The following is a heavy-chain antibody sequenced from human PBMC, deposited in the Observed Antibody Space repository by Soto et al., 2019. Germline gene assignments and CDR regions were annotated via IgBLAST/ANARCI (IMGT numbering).Heavy chain of an antibody. V-gene: IGHV4-34*01. J-gene: IGHJ6*02. CDR2: INHSGST. CDR1: GGSFSGYY. D-gene: IGHD2-2*01. CDR3: ARGHRVPARGGYYYYGMDV. Sequence: SETLSLTCAVYGGSFSGYYWSWIRQPPGKGLEWIGEINHSGSTNYNPSLKSRVTISVDTSKNQFSLKLSSATAADTAVYYCARGHRVPARGGYYYYGMDVWGQGTTVTVSS.